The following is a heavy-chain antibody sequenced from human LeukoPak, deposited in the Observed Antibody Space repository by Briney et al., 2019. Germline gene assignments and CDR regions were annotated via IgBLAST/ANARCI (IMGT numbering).Heavy chain of an antibody. D-gene: IGHD1-14*01. J-gene: IGHJ5*02. CDR3: ASGRMDWFDP. CDR2: IYYSGST. CDR1: GGSISSGGYY. V-gene: IGHV4-31*03. Sequence: PSETLSLTCTVSGGSISSGGYYWSWIRQHPGKGLEWVGYIYYSGSTYYNPSLKSRVTISLDTSKNQFSLKLSSVTAADTAVYYCASGRMDWFDPWGQGTLVTVSS.